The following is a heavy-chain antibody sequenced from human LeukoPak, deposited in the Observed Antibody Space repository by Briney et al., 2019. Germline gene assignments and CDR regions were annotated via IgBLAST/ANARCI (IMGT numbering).Heavy chain of an antibody. CDR2: INHSGST. CDR1: GGSFSGYY. V-gene: IGHV4-34*01. J-gene: IGHJ3*02. D-gene: IGHD1-7*01. CDR3: ARWCRTTRAFDI. Sequence: SETLSLTCAVYGGSFSGYYWSWIRQPPGKGLEWIGEINHSGSTNYNPSLKSRVTISVDTSKNQFSLKLSSVTAAVTAVYYCARWCRTTRAFDIWGQGTMVTVSS.